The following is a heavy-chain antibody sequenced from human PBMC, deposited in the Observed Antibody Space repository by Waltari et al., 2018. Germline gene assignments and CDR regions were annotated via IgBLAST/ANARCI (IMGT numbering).Heavy chain of an antibody. CDR2: IYHSGST. Sequence: QVQLQESGPGLVKPSGTLSLTCAVSGGSISSSNWWSWVRQPPGKGLEWIGEIYHSGSTNYNPALKSRVTIAVDKSKNQFSLKLSSVTAADTAVYYCAGAEEGIAAAFDYWGQGTLVTVSS. D-gene: IGHD6-13*01. V-gene: IGHV4-4*02. CDR1: GGSISSSNW. J-gene: IGHJ4*02. CDR3: AGAEEGIAAAFDY.